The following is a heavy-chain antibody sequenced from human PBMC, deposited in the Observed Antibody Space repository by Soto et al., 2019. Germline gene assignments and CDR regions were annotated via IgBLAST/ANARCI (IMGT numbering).Heavy chain of an antibody. Sequence: PGGSLRLSCADTGSNVSSNYMSWVRQATGKGLEWVSVISGEGSTDYADSVKGRFTSSRDSSKNTLYLQMHSLRVEDTAVYYCARSHGRNWNFPVGWFDPWGQGT. CDR3: ARSHGRNWNFPVGWFDP. CDR2: ISGEGST. D-gene: IGHD1-7*01. V-gene: IGHV3-53*01. J-gene: IGHJ5*02. CDR1: GSNVSSNY.